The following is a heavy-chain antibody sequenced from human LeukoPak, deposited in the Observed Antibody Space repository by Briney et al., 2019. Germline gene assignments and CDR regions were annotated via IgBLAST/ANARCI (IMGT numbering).Heavy chain of an antibody. CDR1: GYSFTNYR. D-gene: IGHD5/OR15-5a*01. J-gene: IGHJ5*01. Sequence: VESLKISCKGSGYSFTNYRIGWVRQMPGKGLEWMGTIYPGDSDTRYSPSFQGQVTISVDKSISTAYLQWSSLKASDTAMYYCARRRTLRLDAFDPWGQGTMVTVSS. CDR3: ARRRTLRLDAFDP. V-gene: IGHV5-51*01. CDR2: IYPGDSDT.